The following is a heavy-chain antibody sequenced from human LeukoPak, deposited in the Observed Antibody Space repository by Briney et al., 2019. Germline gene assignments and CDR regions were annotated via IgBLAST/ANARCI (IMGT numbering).Heavy chain of an antibody. D-gene: IGHD4-23*01. V-gene: IGHV4-30-2*01. CDR1: GGSISSGRYY. CDR3: AREPLRWYPDAFYI. CDR2: IYHSGST. J-gene: IGHJ3*02. Sequence: SETLSLTCTVSGGSISSGRYYWSWIRQPPGKGLEWIGYIYHSGSTYYNPSLKSRVTISVDRSKNQFSLKLSSVTAADTAVYYCAREPLRWYPDAFYIWGQGTMVTVSS.